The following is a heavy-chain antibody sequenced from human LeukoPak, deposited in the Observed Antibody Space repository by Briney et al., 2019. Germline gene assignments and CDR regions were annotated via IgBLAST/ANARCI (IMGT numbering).Heavy chain of an antibody. CDR1: GASISNSNW. CDR3: ARTTTKYNTYDY. J-gene: IGHJ4*02. Sequence: PSETLSLTCAVTGASISNSNWWTWVRQPPGKGLEWIGEIYYSGSTNYKTSLKSRATISVDKSKNQFSLKLNSVTAADTAVYYCARTTTKYNTYDYWGQGTLVTVSS. D-gene: IGHD4-17*01. V-gene: IGHV4-4*02. CDR2: IYYSGST.